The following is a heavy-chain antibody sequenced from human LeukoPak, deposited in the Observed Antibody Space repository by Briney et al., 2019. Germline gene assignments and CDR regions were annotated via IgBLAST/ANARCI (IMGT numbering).Heavy chain of an antibody. D-gene: IGHD3-22*01. V-gene: IGHV1-2*06. CDR1: GYTFTRYY. CDR3: ARLGITMIVVVDNNWFDP. J-gene: IGHJ5*02. Sequence: ASVKVSCKASGYTFTRYYMHWVRQAPGQGLEWMGRINPNSGGTNYAQKFQGRVTMTRDTSISTAYMELSRLRSDDTAVYYCARLGITMIVVVDNNWFDPWGQGTLVTVSS. CDR2: INPNSGGT.